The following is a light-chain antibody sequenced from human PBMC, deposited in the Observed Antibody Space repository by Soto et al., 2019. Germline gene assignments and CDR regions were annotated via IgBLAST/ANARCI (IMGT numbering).Light chain of an antibody. J-gene: IGKJ4*01. CDR1: QSISSW. Sequence: DIQMTQSPSTLSASVGDRVTITCRASQSISSWLAWYQQKPGKAPKLLIYDASSLESGVPSRFSGSGSDTEFTLTISNLQHDDFATYHCQQYNSYSLTFGGGTKVEIK. CDR3: QQYNSYSLT. CDR2: DAS. V-gene: IGKV1-5*01.